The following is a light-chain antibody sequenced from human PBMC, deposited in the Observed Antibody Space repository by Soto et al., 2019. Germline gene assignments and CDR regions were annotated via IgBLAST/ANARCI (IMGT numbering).Light chain of an antibody. J-gene: IGKJ5*01. V-gene: IGKV3-20*01. Sequence: EIVLTQSPGTLSLSPGEIATLSCRASQSLTNSFIAWYQQKPGQAPRILIYDKSSRATGIPDRFSGSGSGTDLNLTISRLEPEDFAVFFCQKYGTSEIIFGQGTRLDIK. CDR3: QKYGTSEII. CDR1: QSLTNSF. CDR2: DKS.